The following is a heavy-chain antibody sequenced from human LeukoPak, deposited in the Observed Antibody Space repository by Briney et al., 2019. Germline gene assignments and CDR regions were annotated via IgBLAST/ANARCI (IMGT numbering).Heavy chain of an antibody. D-gene: IGHD2-2*02. J-gene: IGHJ4*02. Sequence: SETLSLTCTVSGGSISSSSYYWGWIRQPPGKGLEWIGSIYYSGSTYCNPSLKSRVTISVDTSKNQFSLKLSSVTAADTAVYYCARGLKTSPDIVVVPAAIREAWLGYWGQGTLVTVSS. CDR2: IYYSGST. CDR1: GGSISSSSYY. V-gene: IGHV4-39*07. CDR3: ARGLKTSPDIVVVPAAIREAWLGY.